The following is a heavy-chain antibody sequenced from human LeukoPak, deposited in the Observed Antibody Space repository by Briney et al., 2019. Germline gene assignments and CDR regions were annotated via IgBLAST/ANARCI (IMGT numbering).Heavy chain of an antibody. CDR2: ISYDGSNK. D-gene: IGHD2-21*01. J-gene: IGHJ3*02. CDR1: GFTFSSYG. V-gene: IGHV3-30*03. Sequence: QSGRSLRLSCAASGFTFSSYGMHWVRQAPGKGLEWVAVISYDGSNKYYADSVKGRFTISRDNSKNTLYLQMNSLRAEDTAVYYCAREKLPDAFDIWGQGTMVTVSS. CDR3: AREKLPDAFDI.